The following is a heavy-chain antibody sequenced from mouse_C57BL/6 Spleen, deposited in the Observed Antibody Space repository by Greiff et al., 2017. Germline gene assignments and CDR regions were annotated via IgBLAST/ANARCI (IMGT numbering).Heavy chain of an antibody. J-gene: IGHJ3*01. Sequence: QVQLKQSGPELVKPGASVKISCKASGYSFTSYYIHWVKQRPGQGLEWIGWIYPGSGNTKYNEKFKGKATLTADTSSSTAYMQLSSLTSEDSAVYYCAREDDGYPAYWGQGTLVTVSA. CDR3: AREDDGYPAY. V-gene: IGHV1-66*01. CDR1: GYSFTSYY. D-gene: IGHD2-3*01. CDR2: IYPGSGNT.